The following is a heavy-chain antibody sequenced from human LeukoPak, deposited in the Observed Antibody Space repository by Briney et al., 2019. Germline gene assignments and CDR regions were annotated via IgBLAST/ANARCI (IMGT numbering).Heavy chain of an antibody. CDR1: GYTLTGYY. J-gene: IGHJ6*02. V-gene: IGHV1-2*04. CDR3: ARRGSWDYCYGMDV. Sequence: ASVKVSCKASGYTLTGYYMHWVRQAPGQGLEWMGWINPNSGGTNYAQKFQGWVTMTSDTSTSTVYMELSSLRSEDTAVYYCARRGSWDYCYGMDVWGQGTTVTVSS. D-gene: IGHD6-13*01. CDR2: INPNSGGT.